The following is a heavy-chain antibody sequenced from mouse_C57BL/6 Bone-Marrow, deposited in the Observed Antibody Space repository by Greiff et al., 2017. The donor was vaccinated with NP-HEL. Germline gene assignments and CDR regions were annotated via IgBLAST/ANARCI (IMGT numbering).Heavy chain of an antibody. D-gene: IGHD2-2*01. V-gene: IGHV1-59*01. CDR1: GYTFNSYW. CDR2: IDPSDSYT. CDR3: ARVSTRVKWFAY. J-gene: IGHJ3*01. Sequence: VQLQQPGAELVGPGTSVKLSCKASGYTFNSYWMHWVKPRPGQGLEWIGVIDPSDSYTHFNQKFKGKATLTVDTSSSTAYVQLSSLTSEDSAGYECARVSTRVKWFAYWGQGTLVTVSA.